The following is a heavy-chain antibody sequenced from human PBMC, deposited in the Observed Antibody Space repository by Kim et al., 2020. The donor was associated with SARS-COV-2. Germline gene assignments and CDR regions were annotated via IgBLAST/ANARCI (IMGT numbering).Heavy chain of an antibody. J-gene: IGHJ5*02. CDR2: INWDDDK. CDR1: GFSLTTSGVG. CDR3: AYRPVSVSTNWYIRDDYFDP. D-gene: IGHD1-1*01. Sequence: SGPTLVKPTQTLTLTCTFSGFSLTTSGVGVAWLRQPPGKAPEWLALINWDDDKRYSPSLESRLTITKETSKNQVVLTMTNMDPVDTGTYYCAYRPVSVSTNWYIRDDYFDPWGQGTLVTVSS. V-gene: IGHV2-5*02.